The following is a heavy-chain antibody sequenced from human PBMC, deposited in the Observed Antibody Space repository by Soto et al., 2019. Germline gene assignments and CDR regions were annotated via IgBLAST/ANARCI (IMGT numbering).Heavy chain of an antibody. V-gene: IGHV1-18*04. CDR1: GYTLTSYG. D-gene: IGHD6-19*01. J-gene: IGHJ5*02. Sequence: ASVKVSCKASGYTLTSYGISWVLQAPGQGLEWMGWISAYNGNTNYAQKLQGRVTMTTDTSTSTAYMELRSLRSDDTAVYYCARRIAVAGTVNWFDPWGQGTLVTVSS. CDR3: ARRIAVAGTVNWFDP. CDR2: ISAYNGNT.